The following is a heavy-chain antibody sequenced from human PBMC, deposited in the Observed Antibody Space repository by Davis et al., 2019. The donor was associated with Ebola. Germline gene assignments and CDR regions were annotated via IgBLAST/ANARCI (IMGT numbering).Heavy chain of an antibody. CDR2: INAGNGNT. D-gene: IGHD1-26*01. J-gene: IGHJ4*02. CDR3: ARGVGASYYFDY. CDR1: GYTFTSYA. V-gene: IGHV1-3*01. Sequence: ASVKVSCKASGYTFTSYAMHWVRQAPGQRLEWMGWINAGNGNTKYSQKFQGRVTITRDTSASTAYMELSSLRSEDTAVYYCARGVGASYYFDYWGQGTLVTVSS.